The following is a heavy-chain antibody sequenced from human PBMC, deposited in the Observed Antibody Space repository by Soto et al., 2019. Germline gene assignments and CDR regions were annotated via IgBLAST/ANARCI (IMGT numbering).Heavy chain of an antibody. CDR3: AKDMDIVVVVAALFDY. D-gene: IGHD2-15*01. CDR1: GFTFSSYA. J-gene: IGHJ4*02. Sequence: PGGSLRLSCAASGFTFSSYAMSWVRQAPGKGLEWVSAISGSGGSTYYADSVKGRFTISRDNSKNTLYLQMNSLRAEDTAVYYCAKDMDIVVVVAALFDYWGQGTLVTVSS. V-gene: IGHV3-23*01. CDR2: ISGSGGST.